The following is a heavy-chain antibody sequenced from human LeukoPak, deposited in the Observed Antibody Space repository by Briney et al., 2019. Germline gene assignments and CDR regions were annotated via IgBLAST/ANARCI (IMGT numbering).Heavy chain of an antibody. CDR2: IGNSGGST. D-gene: IGHD6-19*01. Sequence: PGGSLRLSCAASGFTFSSYAMSWVRQAPGKGLEWVSGIGNSGGSTYYADSVKGRFSMSRDNSKNTLYLQMNSLRAEDTAVYYCAKEPIGYSSAWLDCWGQGTLVTVSS. CDR1: GFTFSSYA. CDR3: AKEPIGYSSAWLDC. J-gene: IGHJ4*02. V-gene: IGHV3-23*01.